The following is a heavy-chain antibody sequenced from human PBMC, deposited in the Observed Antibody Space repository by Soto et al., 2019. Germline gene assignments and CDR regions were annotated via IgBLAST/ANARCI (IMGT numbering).Heavy chain of an antibody. CDR2: VYYNGFT. V-gene: IGHV4-39*02. CDR1: GGSISSSTYY. CDR3: ARESSIAARLFDY. Sequence: SETLSLTCTVSGGSISSSTYYWAWNRQSPGKGLEWIGSVYYNGFTYYNPSLKSRVTISVDTSKNQFSLKLSSVTAADTAVYYCARESSIAARLFDYWGQGTLVTVSS. D-gene: IGHD6-6*01. J-gene: IGHJ4*02.